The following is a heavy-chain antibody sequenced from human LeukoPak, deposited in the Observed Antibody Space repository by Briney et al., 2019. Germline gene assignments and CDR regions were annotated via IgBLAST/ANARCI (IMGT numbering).Heavy chain of an antibody. CDR1: GFTFSNYW. CDR3: ARGLGSSKTDVDTVMGY. CDR2: IREDGTEK. Sequence: PGGSLRLSCAASGFTFSNYWMSWVRQAPGKGLEWVANIREDGTEKYYVDSAKGRFTISRDNAKNSLYLQMNSLRAEDTAVYYCARGLGSSKTDVDTVMGYWGQGTLVTVSS. D-gene: IGHD5-18*01. V-gene: IGHV3-7*01. J-gene: IGHJ4*02.